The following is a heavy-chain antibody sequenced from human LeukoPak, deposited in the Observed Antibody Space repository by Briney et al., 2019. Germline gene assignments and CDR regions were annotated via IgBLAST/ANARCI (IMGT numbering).Heavy chain of an antibody. D-gene: IGHD2-21*02. CDR2: VNPDDSTV. J-gene: IGHJ4*02. CDR3: ASGAYCGGDCFSYFDY. CDR1: EYTFKTYW. Sequence: GESLKISCRGSEYTFKTYWIGWVRQLPGKGLDGWGFVNPDDSTVSYSPSFQGQVTISADKSITTAYLQWSSLKASDTAMYYCASGAYCGGDCFSYFDYWGQGTLVTVSS. V-gene: IGHV5-51*01.